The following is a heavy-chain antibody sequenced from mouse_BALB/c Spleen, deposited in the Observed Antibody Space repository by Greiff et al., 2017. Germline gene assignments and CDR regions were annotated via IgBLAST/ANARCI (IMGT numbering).Heavy chain of an antibody. CDR3: ARDRGYGSSYDYAMDY. CDR2: ISDGGSYT. V-gene: IGHV5-4*02. J-gene: IGHJ4*01. D-gene: IGHD1-1*01. Sequence: EVQRVESGGGLVKPGGSLKLSCAASGFTFSDYYMYWVRQTPEKRLEWVATISDGGSYTYYPDSVKGRFTISRDNAKNNLYLQMSSLKSEDTAMYYCARDRGYGSSYDYAMDYWGQGTSVTVSS. CDR1: GFTFSDYY.